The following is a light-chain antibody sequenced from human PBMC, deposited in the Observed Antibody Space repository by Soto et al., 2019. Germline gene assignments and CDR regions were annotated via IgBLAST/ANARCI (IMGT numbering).Light chain of an antibody. CDR2: GTS. CDR1: ERIYSAY. Sequence: EVVLTQSPCTLSLSRGERATLSCRASERIYSAYLGWYQQQPGQAPRLLIYGTSSRATGIPDRFSGSGSGTDFTLTISSLEPEDFAVYYCQQRSNWPAITFGQGTRLEIK. CDR3: QQRSNWPAIT. J-gene: IGKJ5*01. V-gene: IGKV3D-20*02.